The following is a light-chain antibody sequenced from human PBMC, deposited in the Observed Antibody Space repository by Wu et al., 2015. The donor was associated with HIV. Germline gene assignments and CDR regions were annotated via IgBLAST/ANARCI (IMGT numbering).Light chain of an antibody. Sequence: EIVLTQSPATLSLSPGERATLSCRASQSVSSSLAWYQQKPGRAPRLLIYDASNRATGIPARFSGSGSGTVFTLTISSLEPEDVATYYCQKYNTAPWTFGQGTKVEMK. CDR1: QSVSSS. V-gene: IGKV3-11*01. CDR3: QKYNTAPWT. J-gene: IGKJ1*01. CDR2: DAS.